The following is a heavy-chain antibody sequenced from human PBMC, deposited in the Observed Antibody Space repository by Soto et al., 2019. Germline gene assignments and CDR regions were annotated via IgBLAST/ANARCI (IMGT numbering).Heavy chain of an antibody. V-gene: IGHV2-5*02. CDR2: IYWVDDK. J-gene: IGHJ5*02. D-gene: IGHD3-3*01. CDR3: ANKSALRFGEVSRGPWFDP. Sequence: QITLKESGPTLVKPTQTLTLTCTCSGFSISTSEVGVGWIRQRPGEALEWLALIYWVDDKRSSPSLKSRVTITKSTSINQVVLTMTNMAPVDTATYYCANKSALRFGEVSRGPWFDPWGQGPLVPVSS. CDR1: GFSISTSEVG.